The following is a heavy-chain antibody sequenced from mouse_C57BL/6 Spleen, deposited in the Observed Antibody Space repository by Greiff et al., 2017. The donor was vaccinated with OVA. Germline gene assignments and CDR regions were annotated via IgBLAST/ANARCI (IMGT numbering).Heavy chain of an antibody. Sequence: DVKLVESGGGLVQPGGSLSLSCAASGFTFTDYYMSWVRQPPGKALEWLGFIRNKANGYTTEYSASVKGRFTISRDNSQSILYLQMNALRAEDSATYYCARYKSKGGFYAMDYWGQGTSVTVSS. D-gene: IGHD1-3*01. CDR3: ARYKSKGGFYAMDY. CDR2: IRNKANGYTT. J-gene: IGHJ4*01. V-gene: IGHV7-3*01. CDR1: GFTFTDYY.